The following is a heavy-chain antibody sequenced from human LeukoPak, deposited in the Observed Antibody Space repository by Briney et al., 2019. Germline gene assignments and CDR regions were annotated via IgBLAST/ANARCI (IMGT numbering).Heavy chain of an antibody. D-gene: IGHD4-17*01. CDR2: ISSSSSYI. CDR3: ARHSSYDYGHFDY. CDR1: GFTFSSYS. J-gene: IGHJ4*02. V-gene: IGHV3-21*04. Sequence: PGRSLRLSCAASGFTFSSYSMNWVRQAPGKGLEWVSSISSSSSYIYYADSVKGRFTISRDNAKNSLYLQMNSLRAEDTAVYYCARHSSYDYGHFDYWGQGTLVTVSS.